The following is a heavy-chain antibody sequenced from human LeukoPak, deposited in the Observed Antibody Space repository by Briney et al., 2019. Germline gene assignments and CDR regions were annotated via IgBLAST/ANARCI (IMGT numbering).Heavy chain of an antibody. J-gene: IGHJ4*02. CDR1: GYTFTDYY. D-gene: IGHD2-15*01. V-gene: IGHV1-2*02. CDR2: IYPSSGGT. Sequence: GASVKVSCKASGYTFTDYYMHWVRQAPGQGLECMGWIYPSSGGTNYAQKFQGRVTLTRDSSISTAYMELTRLTSDDTAVYYCARDRSGRGYNFFDYWAQGTLVTVSS. CDR3: ARDRSGRGYNFFDY.